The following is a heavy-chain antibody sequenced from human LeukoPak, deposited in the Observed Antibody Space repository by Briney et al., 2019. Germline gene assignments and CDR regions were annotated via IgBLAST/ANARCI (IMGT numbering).Heavy chain of an antibody. Sequence: ASVKVSCKASGYTFTSYGISWVRQAPGQGLEWMGWINPKNSDTDYSQQFQGRITMTRDTSIDTAYMELSSLTSDDTAMYYCARDVDADYYYYMDVWGKGTTVTISS. CDR1: GYTFTSYG. CDR3: ARDVDADYYYYMDV. V-gene: IGHV1-2*02. J-gene: IGHJ6*03. D-gene: IGHD2-15*01. CDR2: INPKNSDT.